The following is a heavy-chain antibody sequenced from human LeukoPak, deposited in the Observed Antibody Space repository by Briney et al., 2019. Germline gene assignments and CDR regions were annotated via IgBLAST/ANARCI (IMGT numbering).Heavy chain of an antibody. J-gene: IGHJ5*02. V-gene: IGHV4-38-2*01. Sequence: SETLSLTCVVSGYSISSGYYWGWIRQPPGKGLEGIATILHSGSTYYTPSPKSGGTISLDTTTNNFSMRLSSVSAAATAVLYFAQLRGGYNCFDPWGQGNLVIVSS. D-gene: IGHD5-12*01. CDR3: AQLRGGYNCFDP. CDR1: GYSISSGYY. CDR2: ILHSGST.